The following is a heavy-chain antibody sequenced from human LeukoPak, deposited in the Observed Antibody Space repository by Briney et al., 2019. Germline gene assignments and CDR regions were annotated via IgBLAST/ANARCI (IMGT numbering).Heavy chain of an antibody. CDR3: AKTPLATCTGVKCYPFDC. D-gene: IGHD2-8*02. V-gene: IGHV3-23*01. Sequence: PGGSLRLSCAASGFTFSTSAMNWVRQAPGKGLEWVSAISGSGGSTYYADSVRGRFTISRDNSKNTLYLQMNSLRAEDTAMHYCAKTPLATCTGVKCYPFDCWGQGTLVTVSS. CDR2: ISGSGGST. J-gene: IGHJ4*02. CDR1: GFTFSTSA.